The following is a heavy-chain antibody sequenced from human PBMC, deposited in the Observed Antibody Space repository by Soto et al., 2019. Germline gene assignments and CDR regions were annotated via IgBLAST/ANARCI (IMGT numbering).Heavy chain of an antibody. CDR3: AKGGHISY. Sequence: PGGSLRLSCAASGFTFSRYWMSWVRQAPGKGLEWVANIKEDGSEKNDVGSVKGRFTISRDNAKNSLYLQMNSLRVEDTAVYYCAKGGHISYCGQGTLVTGST. D-gene: IGHD3-16*01. V-gene: IGHV3-7*03. J-gene: IGHJ4*02. CDR2: IKEDGSEK. CDR1: GFTFSRYW.